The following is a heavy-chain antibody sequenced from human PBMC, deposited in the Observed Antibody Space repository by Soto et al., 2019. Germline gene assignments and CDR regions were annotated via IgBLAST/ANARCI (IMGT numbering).Heavy chain of an antibody. CDR3: ARDLGLSSSNYFDF. CDR2: ISVSTDYL. V-gene: IGHV3-11*05. Sequence: PGGSLRLSCAASGFTFTDYYMSWLRQAPGQGLQWLSYISVSTDYLNYADSVKGRFTISRDNAKNLLYLQMTSLRADDTAVYYCARDLGLSSSNYFDFWGQGTLVTVSS. CDR1: GFTFTDYY. J-gene: IGHJ4*02. D-gene: IGHD3-10*01.